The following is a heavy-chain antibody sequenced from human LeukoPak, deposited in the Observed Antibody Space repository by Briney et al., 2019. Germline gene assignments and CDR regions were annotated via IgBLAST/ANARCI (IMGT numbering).Heavy chain of an antibody. D-gene: IGHD5-18*01. J-gene: IGHJ6*02. CDR2: IIPIFGTA. CDR1: GGTFSSYA. V-gene: IGHV1-69*13. Sequence: PVASVKVSCKASGGTFSSYAISWVRQAPGQGLEWMGGIIPIFGTANYAQKFQGRVTITADESTSTAYMELSSLRSEDTAVYYCATPNGYSYYYYYYGMDVWGQGTTVTVSS. CDR3: ATPNGYSYYYYYYGMDV.